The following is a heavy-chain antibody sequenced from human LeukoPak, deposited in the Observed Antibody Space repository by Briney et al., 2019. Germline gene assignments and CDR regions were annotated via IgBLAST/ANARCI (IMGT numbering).Heavy chain of an antibody. CDR3: ARSITMVRGAPLYFDY. V-gene: IGHV4-30-2*01. CDR2: IYHSGST. J-gene: IGHJ4*02. Sequence: SETLSLTCAVSGGSISSGGYSWSWIRQPPGKGLEWIGYIYHSGSTYYNPSLKSRVTISVDRSKNQFSLKLSSVTAADTAVYYCARSITMVRGAPLYFDYWGQGTLVTVSS. D-gene: IGHD3-10*01. CDR1: GGSISSGGYS.